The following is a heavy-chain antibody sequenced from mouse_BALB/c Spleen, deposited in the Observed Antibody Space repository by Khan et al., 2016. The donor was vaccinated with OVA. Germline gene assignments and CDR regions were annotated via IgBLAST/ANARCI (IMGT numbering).Heavy chain of an antibody. CDR3: ARTASIKY. CDR1: GYSITSGYG. Sequence: EVQLVESGPGLVKPSQSLSLTCTVTGYSITSGYGWNWIRQFPGNKLEWMGYISYSGSTNYNPYLKSRISITRDTSKNKFFLQLNSVTTEDTATXSCARTASIKYWGQGTTLTVSS. V-gene: IGHV3-2*02. D-gene: IGHD1-2*01. CDR2: ISYSGST. J-gene: IGHJ2*01.